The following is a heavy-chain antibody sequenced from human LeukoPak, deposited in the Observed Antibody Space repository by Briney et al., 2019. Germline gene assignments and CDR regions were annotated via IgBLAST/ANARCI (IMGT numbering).Heavy chain of an antibody. V-gene: IGHV3-30*18. CDR3: AKGYSSAYNYYYYAMDV. CDR2: ISYDGSNE. J-gene: IGHJ6*02. D-gene: IGHD6-25*01. CDR1: GFTFSSYG. Sequence: GGSLRLSCAASGFTFSSYGMHWVRQAPGKGLEWGAVISYDGSNEYYADSVKGGFTISRDNSKNTLYLQMNSLRAEDTAVYYCAKGYSSAYNYYYYAMDVWGQGTTVTVSS.